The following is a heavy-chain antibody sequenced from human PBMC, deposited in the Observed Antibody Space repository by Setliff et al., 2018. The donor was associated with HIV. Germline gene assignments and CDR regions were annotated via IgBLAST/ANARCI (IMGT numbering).Heavy chain of an antibody. Sequence: SETLSPTCAVYGASFSAYYWSWIRQPPGKGLEWIGEINYSGSTNYKASLKSRVTISADTSKNQFSLKLSSVTAADTAVYYCARTTYSGSYFNDSWGQGTLVTVPQ. CDR1: GASFSAYY. V-gene: IGHV4-34*01. CDR3: ARTTYSGSYFNDS. D-gene: IGHD1-26*01. J-gene: IGHJ5*01. CDR2: INYSGST.